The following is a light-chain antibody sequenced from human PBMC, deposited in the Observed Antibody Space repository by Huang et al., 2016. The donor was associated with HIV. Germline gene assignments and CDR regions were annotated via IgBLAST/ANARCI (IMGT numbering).Light chain of an antibody. V-gene: IGKV4-1*01. CDR3: QQYYSIPG. J-gene: IGKJ1*01. Sequence: DIVMTQSPDSLAVSLGERATITCVSSQSVLSPSNNRNHLAWYQQTPRQPPKLLIYCASTRESGVPDRFRVSGSATDFTLTIDNLQAEDVALYFCQQYYSIPGFGQGTYVEV. CDR1: QSVLSPSNNRNH. CDR2: CAS.